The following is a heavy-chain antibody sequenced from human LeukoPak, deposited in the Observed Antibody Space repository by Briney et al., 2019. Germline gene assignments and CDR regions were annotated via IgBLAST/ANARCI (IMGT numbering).Heavy chain of an antibody. Sequence: PGGSLRLSCAASGFTFSSYWMHWVRQAPGKGLEWVSYISSSGSTRYYADSVKGRFTISRDNAKNSLYLQMNSLRAEDTAVYYCARVQTTVTTLDYWGQGTLVTVSS. CDR3: ARVQTTVTTLDY. D-gene: IGHD4-17*01. CDR2: ISSSGSTR. V-gene: IGHV3-48*04. J-gene: IGHJ4*02. CDR1: GFTFSSYW.